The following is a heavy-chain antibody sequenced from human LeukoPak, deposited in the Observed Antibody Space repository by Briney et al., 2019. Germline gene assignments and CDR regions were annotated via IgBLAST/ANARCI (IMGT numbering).Heavy chain of an antibody. CDR2: INLDGSQK. CDR3: ARVKQWELLPDY. D-gene: IGHD1-26*01. V-gene: IGHV3-7*01. J-gene: IGHJ4*02. CDR1: GFTFSNYW. Sequence: GGSLRLSCAASGFTFSNYWMAWVRQAPGKGPEWVANINLDGSQKYYVDSVKGRFTISRDNAENSLYLQMNSLRAEDTAVYYCARVKQWELLPDYWGQGTLVTVSS.